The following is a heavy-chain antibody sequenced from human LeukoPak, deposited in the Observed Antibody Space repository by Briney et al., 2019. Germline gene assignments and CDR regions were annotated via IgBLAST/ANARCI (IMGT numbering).Heavy chain of an antibody. CDR3: AKDGSNRFLEWLPEGDYFDY. J-gene: IGHJ4*02. V-gene: IGHV3-30-3*01. D-gene: IGHD3-3*01. Sequence: GRSLRLSCAASGFTFSSYAMPWVRQAPGKGLEWVAVISYDGSNKYYADSVKGRFTISRDNSKNTLYLQMNSLRAEDTAVYYCAKDGSNRFLEWLPEGDYFDYWGQGTLVTVSS. CDR2: ISYDGSNK. CDR1: GFTFSSYA.